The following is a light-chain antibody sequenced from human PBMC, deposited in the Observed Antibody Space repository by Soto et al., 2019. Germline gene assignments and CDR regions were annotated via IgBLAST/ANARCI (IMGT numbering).Light chain of an antibody. CDR2: DIS. CDR3: SSYTTSSTSVV. CDR1: SSDVGDYNY. J-gene: IGLJ2*01. Sequence: QSVLTQPASVSGSPGQSITISCTGTSSDVGDYNYVSWYQQHPGKAPKLMIYDISNRPSGVSNSFSGSKSGNTASLTISGLQAEDEADYYCSSYTTSSTSVVFGGGTKVTVL. V-gene: IGLV2-14*01.